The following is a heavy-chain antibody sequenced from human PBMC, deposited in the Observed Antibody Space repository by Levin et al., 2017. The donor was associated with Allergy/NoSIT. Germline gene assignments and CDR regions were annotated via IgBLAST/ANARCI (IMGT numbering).Heavy chain of an antibody. V-gene: IGHV3-73*01. CDR2: IRSKANSYAT. J-gene: IGHJ4*02. CDR1: GFTFSGSA. Sequence: GESLKISCAASGFTFSGSAMHWVRQASGKGLEWVGRIRSKANSYATAYAASVKGRFTISRDDSRNTAYLQMNSLKTEDTAVYYCTSLACSSTSCAYWGQGTQVSVSS. D-gene: IGHD2-2*01. CDR3: TSLACSSTSCAY.